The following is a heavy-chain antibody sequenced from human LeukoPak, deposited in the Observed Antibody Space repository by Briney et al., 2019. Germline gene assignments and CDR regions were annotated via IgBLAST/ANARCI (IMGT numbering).Heavy chain of an antibody. J-gene: IGHJ4*02. CDR3: ARGRTGDRGYYFDY. V-gene: IGHV1-8*01. CDR2: MNPNSGNT. Sequence: ASVKVSCKASGYTFTSYDINWVRQATGQGLEWMGWMNPNSGNTGYAQKFQGRVTMTRNTSISTAYMELSSLRSEDTAVYYCARGRTGDRGYYFDYWGQGTLVTASS. CDR1: GYTFTSYD. D-gene: IGHD7-27*01.